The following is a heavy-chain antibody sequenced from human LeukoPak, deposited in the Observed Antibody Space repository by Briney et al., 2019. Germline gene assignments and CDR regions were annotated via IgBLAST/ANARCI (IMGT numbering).Heavy chain of an antibody. Sequence: PSETLSLTCTVSGGSITSYTYYWGWIRQAPGKGLEWIGSLYYGENSHYNPSLKSRATLSVDTSNNQFSLKLTSVTAADAAVYFCARQLPTAAADTRGYFDYWGQGTVVTVSS. CDR3: ARQLPTAAADTRGYFDY. CDR2: LYYGENS. CDR1: GGSITSYTYY. J-gene: IGHJ4*02. V-gene: IGHV4-39*01. D-gene: IGHD6-25*01.